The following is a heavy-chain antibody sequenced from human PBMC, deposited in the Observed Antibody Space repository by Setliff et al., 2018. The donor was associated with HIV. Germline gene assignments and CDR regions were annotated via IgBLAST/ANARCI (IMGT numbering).Heavy chain of an antibody. CDR3: ATGAKNDFWDDPVPNPFDF. CDR1: GGSISSGDYY. J-gene: IGHJ3*01. D-gene: IGHD3-3*01. V-gene: IGHV4-39*07. CDR2: INHSGST. Sequence: SETLSLTCTVSGGSISSGDYYWSWIRQPPGKGLEWIGEINHSGSTNYNPSLKSRVTISVDTSKNQISLKLTSVTAADTAVYYCATGAKNDFWDDPVPNPFDFWGQGTMVTVSS.